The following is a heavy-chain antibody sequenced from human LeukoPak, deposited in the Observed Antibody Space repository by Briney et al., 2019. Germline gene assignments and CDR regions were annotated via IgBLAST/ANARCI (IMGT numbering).Heavy chain of an antibody. V-gene: IGHV5-51*01. J-gene: IGHJ3*02. D-gene: IGHD1-26*01. CDR1: GYSFTSYW. CDR2: TYPGDSDT. CDR3: ARPLPIVGELLGAFDI. Sequence: GESLKISCKGSGYSFTSYWIGWVRQMPGKGLEWMGITYPGDSDTRYSPSFQGQVTISADKSISTAYLQWSSLKASDTAMYYCARPLPIVGELLGAFDIWGQGTMVAVSS.